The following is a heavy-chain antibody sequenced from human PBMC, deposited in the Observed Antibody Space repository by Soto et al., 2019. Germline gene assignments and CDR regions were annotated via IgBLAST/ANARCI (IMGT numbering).Heavy chain of an antibody. CDR3: AKDPRRHGEPPQYYFDY. Sequence: QAGGSLRLSCAASGFTFSSYAMSSVRQAPGKGLEWVSAISGSGGSTYYADSVKGRFTISRDNSKNTLYLQMNSLRAEDTAVYYCAKDPRRHGEPPQYYFDYWGQGTLVTVSS. CDR1: GFTFSSYA. D-gene: IGHD3-10*01. CDR2: ISGSGGST. J-gene: IGHJ4*02. V-gene: IGHV3-23*01.